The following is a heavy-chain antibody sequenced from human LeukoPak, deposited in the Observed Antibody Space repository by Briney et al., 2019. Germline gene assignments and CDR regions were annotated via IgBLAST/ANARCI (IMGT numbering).Heavy chain of an antibody. J-gene: IGHJ3*02. CDR1: GFTFSSYW. CDR3: ARGYCSSISCYYSAYDI. CDR2: IKQEGSEK. Sequence: GGSLRLSCAASGFTFSSYWMSWVRQAPGKGLEWVANIKQEGSEKYYVDSVKGRFTISRDNAKNSLYLQMNSLRAEDTAVYYCARGYCSSISCYYSAYDIWGQGTMVTVSS. V-gene: IGHV3-7*01. D-gene: IGHD2-2*01.